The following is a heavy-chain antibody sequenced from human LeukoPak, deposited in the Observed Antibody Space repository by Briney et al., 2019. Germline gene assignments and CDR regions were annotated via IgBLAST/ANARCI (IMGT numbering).Heavy chain of an antibody. Sequence: PGGSLRLSCAASGFTFSSYAMHWVRQAPGKGLEWVAVISYDGSNKHYADSVKGRFTISRDNSKNTLYLQMNSLRAEDTAVYYCATPNRYCSSTSCYRWPPDYWGQGTLVTVSS. CDR2: ISYDGSNK. CDR3: ATPNRYCSSTSCYRWPPDY. CDR1: GFTFSSYA. J-gene: IGHJ4*02. V-gene: IGHV3-30-3*01. D-gene: IGHD2-2*02.